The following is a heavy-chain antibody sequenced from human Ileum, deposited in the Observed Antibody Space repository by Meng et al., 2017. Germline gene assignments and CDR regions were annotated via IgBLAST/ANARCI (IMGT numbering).Heavy chain of an antibody. J-gene: IGHJ4*02. CDR1: GGSFGSGGYY. Sequence: QGQLQDQGQGLVKPSPTLSLTCTVSGGSFGSGGYYWSWIRQHPERGLEWIGYVYYSGSAYYNPSLKSRVAISVDTSKNQFSLKLSSVTAADTAVYYCASSIAAVVGYYFDYWGQGTLVTVSS. CDR2: VYYSGSA. D-gene: IGHD6-13*01. CDR3: ASSIAAVVGYYFDY. V-gene: IGHV4-31*03.